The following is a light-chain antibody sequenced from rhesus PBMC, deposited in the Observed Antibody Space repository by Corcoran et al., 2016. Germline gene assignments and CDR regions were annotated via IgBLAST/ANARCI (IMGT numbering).Light chain of an antibody. CDR1: QTISSY. Sequence: DIQMTQSPSSLSASVGDRVTITCRASQTISSYLAWYQQKPGKVPKLLIYAASSLESGVPSRVSGSGSGTEFTLTISSLQPEDFATYYCQQHNSHPRTFGQGTKVEIK. V-gene: IGKV1-44*01. CDR2: AAS. J-gene: IGKJ1*01. CDR3: QQHNSHPRT.